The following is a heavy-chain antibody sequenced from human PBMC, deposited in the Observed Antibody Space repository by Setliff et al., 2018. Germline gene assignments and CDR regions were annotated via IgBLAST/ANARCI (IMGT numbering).Heavy chain of an antibody. Sequence: GGSLRLSCAASGFTFSSYGMHWVRQAPGKGLEWVAFILYDGSNKYYADSVKGRFTISRDNSKNTLYLQMNSLRAEDTAVYYCARAIRNWNFSHYYYYMDVWGKGTTVTVSS. D-gene: IGHD1-7*01. J-gene: IGHJ6*03. CDR2: ILYDGSNK. CDR3: ARAIRNWNFSHYYYYMDV. V-gene: IGHV3-30*02. CDR1: GFTFSSYG.